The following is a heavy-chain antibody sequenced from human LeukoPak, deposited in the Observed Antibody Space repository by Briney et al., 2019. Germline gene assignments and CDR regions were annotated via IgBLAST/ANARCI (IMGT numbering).Heavy chain of an antibody. CDR1: GYTFTSYD. D-gene: IGHD1-26*01. J-gene: IGHJ6*02. V-gene: IGHV1-18*01. Sequence: ASVKGSCKASGYTFTSYDISWVRQAPGQGLEWMGWISTYNGNTNYAQKLQGRVTMTTDTSTITAYMELRSLRSDDTAVYYCARASSGTYYSYYGMDVWGQGTKVTVSS. CDR3: ARASSGTYYSYYGMDV. CDR2: ISTYNGNT.